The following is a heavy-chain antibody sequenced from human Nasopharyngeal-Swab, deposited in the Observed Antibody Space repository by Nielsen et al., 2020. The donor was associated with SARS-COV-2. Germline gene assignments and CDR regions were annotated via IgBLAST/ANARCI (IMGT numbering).Heavy chain of an antibody. CDR1: GFTFSDHA. J-gene: IGHJ3*01. V-gene: IGHV3-30*18. CDR3: AKEMFKYGSGVSSDGFDV. CDR2: ISYDETDQ. Sequence: GSLKISCAASGFTFSDHAIHWVRQAPGKGLEWVAVISYDETDQYYSGSVKGRFTISRDFSKKMVYLQMNSLRPEDTGLYYCAKEMFKYGSGVSSDGFDVWGQGTRVTVSS. D-gene: IGHD3-10*01.